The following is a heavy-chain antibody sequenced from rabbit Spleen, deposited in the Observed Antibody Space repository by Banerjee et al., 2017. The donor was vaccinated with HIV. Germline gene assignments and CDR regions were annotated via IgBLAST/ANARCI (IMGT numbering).Heavy chain of an antibody. CDR3: ARSDYDYNWGHNL. D-gene: IGHD2-1*01. J-gene: IGHJ4*01. Sequence: QEHLVESGEGLVQPEGSLTLTCTASGFSFSSDYYICWVRQAPGKGLECIACIYTGSSGSTYYASWAKGRFTISKTSSTTVTLQMTSLTAADTATYFCARSDYDYNWGHNLWGQGTLVTVS. CDR2: IYTGSSGST. V-gene: IGHV1S45*01. CDR1: GFSFSSDYY.